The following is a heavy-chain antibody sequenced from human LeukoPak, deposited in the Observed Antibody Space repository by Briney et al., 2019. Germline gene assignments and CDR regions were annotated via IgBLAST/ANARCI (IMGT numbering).Heavy chain of an antibody. J-gene: IGHJ4*02. CDR3: ARDKDTSMVNPPFDY. CDR1: GFNVSSNY. D-gene: IGHD5-18*01. Sequence: GGALRLSCGASGFNVSSNYMSWVRQAPGKGLEWVSHISSSSSTIYYADSVKGRFTISRDNAKNSLYLQMNSLRDEDTAVYYCARDKDTSMVNPPFDYWGQGTLVTVSS. V-gene: IGHV3-48*02. CDR2: ISSSSSTI.